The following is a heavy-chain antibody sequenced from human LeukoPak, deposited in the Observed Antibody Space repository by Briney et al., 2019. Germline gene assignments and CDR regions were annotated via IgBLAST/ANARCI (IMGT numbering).Heavy chain of an antibody. D-gene: IGHD4-17*01. CDR1: GGSISSSNW. Sequence: SETLSLTCAVSGGSISSSNWWSWVRQPPGKGPEWIGEIYHSGSTNYNPSLKSRVTISVDTSKNQFSLKLSSVTAADTAVYYCARGYGDYESDWGQGTLVTVSS. V-gene: IGHV4-4*02. CDR2: IYHSGST. CDR3: ARGYGDYESD. J-gene: IGHJ4*02.